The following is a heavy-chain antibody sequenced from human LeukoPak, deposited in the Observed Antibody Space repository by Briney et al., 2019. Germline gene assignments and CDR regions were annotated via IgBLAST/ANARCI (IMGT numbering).Heavy chain of an antibody. CDR1: GDSVSINGVA. Sequence: SQTLSLTCALSGDSVSINGVAWNWIRQSPSRGLEWLGRTYYKSEWYTDYAVSVKSRITVNPDTSKNQFSLQLNSVTPEDTAVYYCARDKGTFDYWGQGTLVTVSS. CDR2: TYYKSEWYT. J-gene: IGHJ4*02. V-gene: IGHV6-1*01. CDR3: ARDKGTFDY.